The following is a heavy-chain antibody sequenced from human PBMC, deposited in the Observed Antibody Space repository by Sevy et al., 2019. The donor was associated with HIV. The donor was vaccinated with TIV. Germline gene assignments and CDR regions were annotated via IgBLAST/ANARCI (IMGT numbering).Heavy chain of an antibody. V-gene: IGHV2-5*02. D-gene: IGHD3-9*01. Sequence: SGPTLVNPTQTLTLTCSFSGFSFSTSGVGVGWIRQPPGKDLEWLAIIYWDDDKRYSPSLKIRLTITKDTSKDQVVLTMANINRLDTGTYYCAHRRSKGITITEFDYWGQGTLVTVSS. CDR2: IYWDDDK. CDR3: AHRRSKGITITEFDY. J-gene: IGHJ4*02. CDR1: GFSFSTSGVG.